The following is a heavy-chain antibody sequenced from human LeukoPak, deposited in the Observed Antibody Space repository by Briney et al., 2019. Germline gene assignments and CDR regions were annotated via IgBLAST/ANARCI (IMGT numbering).Heavy chain of an antibody. Sequence: GGSLRLSCVASGFIVRNNYMSWVRQAPGKGLEWVSVIYRGGYTQYADSVKGRFTISRDTSNNTVYLQMNSLRAEDTAVYYCARAERYCSGGSCYTFFDYWGQGSLVTVSS. D-gene: IGHD2-15*01. CDR2: IYRGGYT. V-gene: IGHV3-53*01. CDR1: GFIVRNNY. J-gene: IGHJ4*02. CDR3: ARAERYCSGGSCYTFFDY.